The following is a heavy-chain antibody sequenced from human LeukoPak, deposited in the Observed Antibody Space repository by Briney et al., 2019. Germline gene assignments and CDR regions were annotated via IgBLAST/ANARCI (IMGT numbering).Heavy chain of an antibody. CDR1: GGTFSSYA. D-gene: IGHD4-17*01. V-gene: IGHV1-69*06. CDR2: INPICGTA. Sequence: GASVKVSCKASGGTFSSYAISWVRQAPGQGLEWMGGINPICGTANYAQKFQGRVTITGDKSTSTAYMALSCLRSEVTAVYYCASTVTRDFDYWAQGTRVTVPS. J-gene: IGHJ4*02. CDR3: ASTVTRDFDY.